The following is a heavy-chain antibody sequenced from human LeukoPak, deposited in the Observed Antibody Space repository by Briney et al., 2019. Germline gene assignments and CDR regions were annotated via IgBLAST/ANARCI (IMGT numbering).Heavy chain of an antibody. CDR3: ARGGYSGTEKPNDY. J-gene: IGHJ4*02. Sequence: ASVKVSCKASGYTFTGYYMHWVRQAPGQGLEWMGWINPNNGDTYSAQKFQGRVIMTRDTSITTAYMELRRLRSGDTAVYYCARGGYSGTEKPNDYWGPGTLVTVSS. D-gene: IGHD5-12*01. V-gene: IGHV1-2*02. CDR1: GYTFTGYY. CDR2: INPNNGDT.